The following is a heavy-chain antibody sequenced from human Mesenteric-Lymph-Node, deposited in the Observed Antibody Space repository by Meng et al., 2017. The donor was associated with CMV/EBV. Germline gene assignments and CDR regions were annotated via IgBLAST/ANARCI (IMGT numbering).Heavy chain of an antibody. J-gene: IGHJ5*02. CDR2: ISSSSSYI. D-gene: IGHD6-13*01. Sequence: EVQLVESGGXLVKPGGSLRLSCAASGFTFGSYSMNWVRQAPGKGLEWVSSISSSSSYIYYADSVKGRFTISRDNAKNSLYLQMNSLRAEDTAVYYCARVSLAAAGTFWFDPWGQGTLVTVSS. CDR3: ARVSLAAAGTFWFDP. CDR1: GFTFGSYS. V-gene: IGHV3-21*01.